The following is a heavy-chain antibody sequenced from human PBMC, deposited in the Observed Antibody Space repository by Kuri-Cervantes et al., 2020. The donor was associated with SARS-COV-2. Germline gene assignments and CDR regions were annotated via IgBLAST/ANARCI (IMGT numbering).Heavy chain of an antibody. Sequence: ASVKVSCKASGYTFTSYGISWVRQAPGQGLEWMGWISAYNGNTNYAQKLQGRVTMTTDTSTSTAYKELRSLRSDVTAVYYGAREEGKGGHCLGHWGQGILVTVSS. CDR1: GYTFTSYG. J-gene: IGHJ4*02. D-gene: IGHD2-21*01. CDR3: AREEGKGGHCLGH. V-gene: IGHV1-18*01. CDR2: ISAYNGNT.